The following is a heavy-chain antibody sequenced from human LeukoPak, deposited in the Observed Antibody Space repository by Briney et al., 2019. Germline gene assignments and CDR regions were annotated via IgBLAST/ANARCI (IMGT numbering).Heavy chain of an antibody. J-gene: IGHJ4*02. Sequence: GGSLRLSCAASGFTFSNYAMHWVRQASGKGLEWVAVISYDGSNQYYADSVKGRFTISRDNAKNTPFLQMDSLRAEDTAVYYCFFPGVTGKVYWGQGTLVSVSS. D-gene: IGHD1-20*01. CDR1: GFTFSNYA. V-gene: IGHV3-30-3*01. CDR2: ISYDGSNQ. CDR3: FFPGVTGKVY.